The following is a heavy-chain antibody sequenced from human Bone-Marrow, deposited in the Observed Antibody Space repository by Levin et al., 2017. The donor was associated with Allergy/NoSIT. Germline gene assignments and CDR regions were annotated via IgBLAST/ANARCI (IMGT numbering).Heavy chain of an antibody. CDR1: GFTFSNRA. Sequence: PGGSLRLSCADSGFTFSNRAMTWVRQAPGKGLEWVASIHDSGDKTAYADSVRGRFTISRDNSKSTMYLQMNNVRADDTAMYYCAAEFAYWGQGAQVTVTS. J-gene: IGHJ4*02. V-gene: IGHV3-23*01. CDR2: IHDSGDKT. D-gene: IGHD3-10*01. CDR3: AAEFAY.